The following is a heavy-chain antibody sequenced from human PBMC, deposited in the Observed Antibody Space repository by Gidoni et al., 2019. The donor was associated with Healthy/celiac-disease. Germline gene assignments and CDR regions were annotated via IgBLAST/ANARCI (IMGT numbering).Heavy chain of an antibody. CDR1: GVSFSSYE. CDR3: AREFIHWLTTVTKDYYYYGMDV. V-gene: IGHV3-48*03. Sequence: EVQLVESGGGLVQPGGSMRLSCAASGVSFSSYEMNCVRQAPGKGLEWVSYISSSASTINYADSVKGRFTIYRDNAKNSLYLQINRLTAEDTAVYYCAREFIHWLTTVTKDYYYYGMDVWGQGTTVTVSS. J-gene: IGHJ6*02. CDR2: ISSSASTI. D-gene: IGHD4-4*01.